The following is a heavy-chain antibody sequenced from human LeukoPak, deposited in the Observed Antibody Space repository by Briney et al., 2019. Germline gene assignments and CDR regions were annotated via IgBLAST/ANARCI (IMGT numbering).Heavy chain of an antibody. J-gene: IGHJ6*03. CDR3: ARDRSCSNYYYYYYMDV. V-gene: IGHV1-2*02. D-gene: IGHD4-11*01. CDR1: GYTFTGYY. Sequence: ASVKVSCKASGYTFTGYYMHWVRQAPGQGLEWMGWINPNSGGTNYAQKFQGRVTMTRDTSISTAYMELSRLRSDDTAVYYCARDRSCSNYYYYYYMDVWGKGTTVTVSS. CDR2: INPNSGGT.